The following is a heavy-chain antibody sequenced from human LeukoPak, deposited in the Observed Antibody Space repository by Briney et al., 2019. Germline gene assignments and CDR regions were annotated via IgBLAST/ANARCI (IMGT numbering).Heavy chain of an antibody. D-gene: IGHD1-26*01. Sequence: PGGSLRLSCAASRFIFSSHGMHWVRQAPGKGLEWVAYIRYDGSDKYYADSIKGRFTISRDNAKNTLYLQMNSLRAEDTAVYYCASSSWEHRRYFDYWGQGTLVTVSS. J-gene: IGHJ4*02. CDR2: IRYDGSDK. CDR3: ASSSWEHRRYFDY. CDR1: RFIFSSHG. V-gene: IGHV3-30*02.